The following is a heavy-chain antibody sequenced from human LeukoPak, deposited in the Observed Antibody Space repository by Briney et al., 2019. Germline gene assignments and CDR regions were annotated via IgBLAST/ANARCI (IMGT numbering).Heavy chain of an antibody. J-gene: IGHJ4*02. CDR3: AIKLSSGGY. CDR2: VSPNSANT. CDR1: GYTFTSYD. Sequence: ASVKVSCKASGYTFTSYDVSWVRQATGQGLEWMGWVSPNSANTAYAQKFQGRVTMTRNTSIGTAYMELSSLRSEDTAVYYCAIKLSSGGYWGQGTLVTVSS. D-gene: IGHD3-22*01. V-gene: IGHV1-8*01.